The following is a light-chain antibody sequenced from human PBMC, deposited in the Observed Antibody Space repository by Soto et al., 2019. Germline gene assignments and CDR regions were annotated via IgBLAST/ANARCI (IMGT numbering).Light chain of an antibody. J-gene: IGKJ1*01. V-gene: IGKV1-12*01. CDR3: QQAKSFPWT. CDR2: AAS. CDR1: QGISTY. Sequence: VQITQXPSSLXXSXXXXFTXXCRASQGISTYLNWYQQKPGKAPKLLIYAASSLQSGVPSRFSGSGSGTDFTLTISSLQPEDFATYYCQQAKSFPWTFGQGTKVDI.